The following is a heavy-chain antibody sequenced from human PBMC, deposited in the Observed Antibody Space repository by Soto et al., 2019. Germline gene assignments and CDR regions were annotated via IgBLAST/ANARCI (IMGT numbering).Heavy chain of an antibody. CDR1: GFTFSEYS. D-gene: IGHD2-2*01. Sequence: EVQVVESGGGLVKPGGSLRLSCAASGFTFSEYSFLWVRQAPGKGLEWLSFIANGDNHIFYSDSVKGRFTIPRDNAKNSVYFQVNSLGAHSLAVYYCARENGHCTDACNRGAFDIWGQGTMVTVSS. CDR2: IANGDNHI. V-gene: IGHV3-21*01. CDR3: ARENGHCTDACNRGAFDI. J-gene: IGHJ3*02.